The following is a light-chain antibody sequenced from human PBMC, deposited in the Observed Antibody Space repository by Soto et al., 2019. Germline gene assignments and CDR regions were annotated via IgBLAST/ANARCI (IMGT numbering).Light chain of an antibody. Sequence: DIQMTQSPSTLSASVGDRVTITCRANQSISTWLAWYQRKPGKAPKLLIYKASSLESGVPSRFSGSGSGTEFTLTISSLQPHDFATYYCQQYDSYSFTFGPGTKVDIK. J-gene: IGKJ3*01. CDR2: KAS. CDR3: QQYDSYSFT. V-gene: IGKV1-5*03. CDR1: QSISTW.